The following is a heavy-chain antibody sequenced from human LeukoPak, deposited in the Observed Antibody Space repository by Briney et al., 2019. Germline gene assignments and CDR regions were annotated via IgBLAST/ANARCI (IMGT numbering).Heavy chain of an antibody. J-gene: IGHJ4*02. CDR3: ARQPPLGYDTSGYNDY. CDR2: IYPGDSDT. Sequence: GEPLQFSSKRSGYTFTSSWIGWVRQMPGKGLEWMRIIYPGDSDTRYSPSFQGQVTISADKSISTAYLQWSSLKASDTAMYYCARQPPLGYDTSGYNDYWGQGSLVTVSS. V-gene: IGHV5-51*01. CDR1: GYTFTSSW. D-gene: IGHD3-22*01.